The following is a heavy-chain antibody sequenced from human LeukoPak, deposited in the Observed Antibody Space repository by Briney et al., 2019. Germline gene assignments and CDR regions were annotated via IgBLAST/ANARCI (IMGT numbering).Heavy chain of an antibody. Sequence: SETLSLTCTVSGGSISSYYWSWIWQPPGKGLEWIGYIYYSGSTNYNPSLTSRVTISVDTSKNQFSLKLNSVTAADTAVYYCARTTEDCSSTSCYQYWFDPWGQGTLVTVSS. V-gene: IGHV4-59*01. CDR3: ARTTEDCSSTSCYQYWFDP. CDR2: IYYSGST. CDR1: GGSISSYY. J-gene: IGHJ5*02. D-gene: IGHD2-2*01.